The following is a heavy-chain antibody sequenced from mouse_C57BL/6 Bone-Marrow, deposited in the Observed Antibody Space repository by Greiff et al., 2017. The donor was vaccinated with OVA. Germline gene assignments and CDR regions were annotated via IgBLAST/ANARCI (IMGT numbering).Heavy chain of an antibody. J-gene: IGHJ1*03. CDR2: INPNNGGT. D-gene: IGHD2-3*01. V-gene: IGHV1-18*01. CDR1: GYTFTDYN. Sequence: VQLQQSGPELVKPGASVKIPCKASGYTFTDYNMDWVKQSHGKSLEWIGDINPNNGGTIYNQKFKGKATLTVDKSSSTAYMELRSLTSEDTAVYYCARQRGWLLRPNWYFDVWGTGTTVTVSS. CDR3: ARQRGWLLRPNWYFDV.